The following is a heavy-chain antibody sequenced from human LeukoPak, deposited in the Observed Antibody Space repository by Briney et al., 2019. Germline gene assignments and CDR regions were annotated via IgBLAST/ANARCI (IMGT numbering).Heavy chain of an antibody. CDR2: ISYDGSNK. D-gene: IGHD3-9*01. V-gene: IGHV3-30*18. Sequence: GGSLRLSCAASGFTFSSYGMHWVRQAPGKGLEWVAVISYDGSNKYYADSVKGRFTISRDNSKNTLYLQMNSLRAEDTAVYYCAKGGGSVLRYFDWLPGYHDAFDIWGQGTMVTVSS. CDR3: AKGGGSVLRYFDWLPGYHDAFDI. J-gene: IGHJ3*02. CDR1: GFTFSSYG.